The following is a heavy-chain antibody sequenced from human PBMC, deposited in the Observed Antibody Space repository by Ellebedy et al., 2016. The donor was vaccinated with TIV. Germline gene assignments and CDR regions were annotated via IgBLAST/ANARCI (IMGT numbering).Heavy chain of an antibody. CDR3: ARFAEMATIIFDY. V-gene: IGHV4-59*08. D-gene: IGHD5-24*01. CDR1: GGSISSYY. CDR2: IYYSGST. Sequence: MPSETLSLTCTVSGGSISSYYWSWIRQPQGKGLEWIGYIYYSGSTNYNPSPKSRVTISVETSKNQFSLKLSSVTAADTAVYYCARFAEMATIIFDYWGQGTLVTVSS. J-gene: IGHJ4*02.